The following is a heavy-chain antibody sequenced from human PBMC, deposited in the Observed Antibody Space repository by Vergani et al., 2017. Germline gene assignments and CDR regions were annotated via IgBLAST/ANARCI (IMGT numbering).Heavy chain of an antibody. CDR1: GGTFSSYA. CDR3: ARDNDFWSGRINPGSEYFQH. Sequence: QVQLVQSGAEVKKPGSSVKVSCKASGGTFSSYAISWVRQAPGQGLEWMGGIIPIFGTANYVQKFQGRVTITADESTSTAYMELSSLRSEDTAVYYCARDNDFWSGRINPGSEYFQHWGQGTLVTVSS. V-gene: IGHV1-69*01. D-gene: IGHD3-3*01. J-gene: IGHJ1*01. CDR2: IIPIFGTA.